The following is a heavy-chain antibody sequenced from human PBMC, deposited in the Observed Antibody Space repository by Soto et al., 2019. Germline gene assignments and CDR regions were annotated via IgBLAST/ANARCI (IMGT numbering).Heavy chain of an antibody. Sequence: SETLCLTYTVSGGTISSGGYYWSWIRQHPGKGLEWIGYIYYSGSTYYNPSLKSRVTISVDTSKNPFSLRLSSVTAADSAVYYCARVLILWFGELSRRGGYYDYMDVWGKGTTDTVSS. CDR1: GGTISSGGYY. V-gene: IGHV4-31*03. CDR3: ARVLILWFGELSRRGGYYDYMDV. D-gene: IGHD3-10*01. CDR2: IYYSGST. J-gene: IGHJ6*03.